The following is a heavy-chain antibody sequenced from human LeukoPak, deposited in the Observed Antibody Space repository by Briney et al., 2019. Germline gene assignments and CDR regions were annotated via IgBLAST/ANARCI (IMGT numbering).Heavy chain of an antibody. J-gene: IGHJ4*02. D-gene: IGHD5/OR15-5a*01. CDR3: ARKTVSYDY. Sequence: SETLSLTCTVSGGSISSYYWSWIRQPPGKGLEWIGYIYYSGSTNYNPSLKSRVTISVDTSKNQLSLKLSSVTAADAAMYYCARKTVSYDYWGQGTPVTVSA. CDR1: GGSISSYY. V-gene: IGHV4-59*12. CDR2: IYYSGST.